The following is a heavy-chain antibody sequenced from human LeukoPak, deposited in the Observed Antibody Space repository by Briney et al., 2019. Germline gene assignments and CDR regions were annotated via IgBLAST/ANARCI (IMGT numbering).Heavy chain of an antibody. D-gene: IGHD1-26*01. V-gene: IGHV3-74*01. J-gene: IGHJ4*02. Sequence: PGGSLRLSCAASGFTFSGYWMHWVRQDPGKGLVWVSRINSDGSSTGYADSVKGRFTISRDYAKNTLYLQMNSLRAEDTAVYYCARGGSYSFDYWGQGTLVTVSS. CDR1: GFTFSGYW. CDR3: ARGGSYSFDY. CDR2: INSDGSST.